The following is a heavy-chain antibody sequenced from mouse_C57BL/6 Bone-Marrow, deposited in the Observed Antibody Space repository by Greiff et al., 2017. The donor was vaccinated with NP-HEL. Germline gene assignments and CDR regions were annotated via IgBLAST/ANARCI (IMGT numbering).Heavy chain of an antibody. CDR1: GYTFTSYG. CDR2: IYPRSGNT. Sequence: QVQLQQSGAELARPGASVKLSCKASGYTFTSYGISWVKQRTGQGLEWIGEIYPRSGNTYYNEKFKGKATLTADKSSSTAYMELRSLTSKDSAVYFCARERGLRVAYWGQGTLVTVSA. J-gene: IGHJ3*01. V-gene: IGHV1-81*01. CDR3: ARERGLRVAY. D-gene: IGHD2-4*01.